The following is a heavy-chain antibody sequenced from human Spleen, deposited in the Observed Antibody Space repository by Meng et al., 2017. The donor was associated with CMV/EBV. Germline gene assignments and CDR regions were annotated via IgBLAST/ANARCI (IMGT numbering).Heavy chain of an antibody. Sequence: GESLKISCAASGFPFHAYAIHWVRQAPGEGLEWVAIISFDGIKKYYADSVKGRFTISRDNSKNTLYLEVNSLTTEDSAVYYCARLPRVVNNYYYYTMDVWGQGTTVTVSS. CDR1: GFPFHAYA. V-gene: IGHV3-30-3*01. D-gene: IGHD3-22*01. J-gene: IGHJ6*02. CDR3: ARLPRVVNNYYYYTMDV. CDR2: ISFDGIKK.